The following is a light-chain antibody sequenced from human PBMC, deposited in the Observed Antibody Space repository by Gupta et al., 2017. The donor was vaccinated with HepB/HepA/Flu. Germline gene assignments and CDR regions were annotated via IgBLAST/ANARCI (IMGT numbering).Light chain of an antibody. J-gene: IGKJ2*01. CDR2: GAS. V-gene: IGKV3-20*01. CDR1: QSVSSSY. Sequence: EIVLTQSPGTLSLSPGERATLSCRASQSVSSSYLGWYQQKPGQAPRLLIYGASGRATGIPDRFSGSRSGTDFTLTISRLEPEDFAVYYCQQFGTSPLYTFGQGTKLEIK. CDR3: QQFGTSPLYT.